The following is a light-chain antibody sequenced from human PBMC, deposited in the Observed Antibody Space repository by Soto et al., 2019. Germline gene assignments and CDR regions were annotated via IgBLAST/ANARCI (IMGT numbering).Light chain of an antibody. CDR1: QSVSSN. J-gene: IGKJ1*01. CDR2: GAS. Sequence: EIVMTQSPATLSVSPGERATLSCRASQSVSSNLAWYQQKPGQAPRLLIYGASTRATGIPARFSRSGSGTEFSLTISSLQSEDFALYYCQQYNNWPRTFGQGTKVEIK. V-gene: IGKV3-15*01. CDR3: QQYNNWPRT.